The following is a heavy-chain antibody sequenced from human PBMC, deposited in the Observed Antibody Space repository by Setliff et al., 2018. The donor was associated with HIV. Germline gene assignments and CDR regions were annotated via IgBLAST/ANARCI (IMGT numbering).Heavy chain of an antibody. CDR3: ARGVDSSGHLDY. V-gene: IGHV4-34*01. D-gene: IGHD3-22*01. J-gene: IGHJ4*02. Sequence: PSETLSLTCAVYGGSFSAYYWTWIRQSPGKGLEWIGEINHSGINYNPSLMTRVTISEDTSKNQFSLKLSSVTAADTAVYFCARGVDSSGHLDYWGQGTLVTVSS. CDR2: INHSGI. CDR1: GGSFSAYY.